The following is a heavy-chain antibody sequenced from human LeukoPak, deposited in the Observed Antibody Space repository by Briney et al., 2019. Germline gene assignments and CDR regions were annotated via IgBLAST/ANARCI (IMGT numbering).Heavy chain of an antibody. CDR1: DGSISGSY. V-gene: IGHV4-59*08. J-gene: IGHJ4*02. Sequence: SETLSLTCTVSDGSISGSYWNWLRQPPGKGLEWIGNIYYSGRTNYNPSLKSRVTISVDTSKNQVSLKLTSVTAAGTAVYYCARHSGTYMDYWGQGTLVTVSS. CDR3: ARHSGTYMDY. D-gene: IGHD1-26*01. CDR2: IYYSGRT.